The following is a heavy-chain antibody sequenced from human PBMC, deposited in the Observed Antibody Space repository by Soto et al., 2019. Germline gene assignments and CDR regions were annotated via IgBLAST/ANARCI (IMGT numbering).Heavy chain of an antibody. CDR2: IWYDGSNK. J-gene: IGHJ6*02. CDR1: GFTFSSYG. D-gene: IGHD6-19*01. Sequence: HPGGSLRLSCAASGFTFSSYGMHWVRQAPGKGLEWVAVIWYDGSNKYYADSVKGRFTISRDNSKNTLYLQMNSLRAEDTAVYYCARGAETRSGWYQHYYYGMDVWGQGTTVTVSS. CDR3: ARGAETRSGWYQHYYYGMDV. V-gene: IGHV3-33*01.